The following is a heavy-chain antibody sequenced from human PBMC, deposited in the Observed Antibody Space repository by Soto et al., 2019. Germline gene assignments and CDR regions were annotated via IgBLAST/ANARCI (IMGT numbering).Heavy chain of an antibody. CDR3: ARGGTYGSGVYNWFDP. Sequence: PSETLSLTCSVTGDSIGSYSCSWIRQIPGKGLEWIGYIHYSGVTNYTPSLRSRVTISVESSKNQLSLNLTSLTAADTAVYYCARGGTYGSGVYNWFDPWGEG. D-gene: IGHD3-10*01. J-gene: IGHJ5*02. V-gene: IGHV4-59*01. CDR2: IHYSGVT. CDR1: GDSIGSYS.